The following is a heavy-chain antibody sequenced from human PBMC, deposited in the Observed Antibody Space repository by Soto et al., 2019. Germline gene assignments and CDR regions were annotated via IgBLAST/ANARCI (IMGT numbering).Heavy chain of an antibody. CDR1: GDSISSVGYY. D-gene: IGHD2-21*01. V-gene: IGHV4-31*03. J-gene: IGHJ6*02. Sequence: QVQLQESGPGLVKPSQTLSLTCTVSGDSISSVGYYWSWIRQHPGKGLEWIGYIYYSGSTYYNPSLKSRVTISVDTSKNQFSLRLSSVTAADTAVYYCAASCVGCGGFNYYGMDVWGQGTTVTVSS. CDR3: AASCVGCGGFNYYGMDV. CDR2: IYYSGST.